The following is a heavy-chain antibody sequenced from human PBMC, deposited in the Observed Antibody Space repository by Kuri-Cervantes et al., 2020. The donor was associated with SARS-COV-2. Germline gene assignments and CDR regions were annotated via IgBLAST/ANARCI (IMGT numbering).Heavy chain of an antibody. CDR1: GFTFTDAW. J-gene: IGHJ4*02. D-gene: IGHD3-3*01. CDR2: IKSRSDGGTT. V-gene: IGHV3-15*01. CDR3: ATNVGTGFRVFGVVITENYSFDF. Sequence: GESLKISCAASGFTFTDAWMTWVRQAPGKGLEWIGRIKSRSDGGTTDYAAPVKGRFTISKDESKDVLHLQMDSLRAEDTAVYYCATNVGTGFRVFGVVITENYSFDFWGQGTLVTVSS.